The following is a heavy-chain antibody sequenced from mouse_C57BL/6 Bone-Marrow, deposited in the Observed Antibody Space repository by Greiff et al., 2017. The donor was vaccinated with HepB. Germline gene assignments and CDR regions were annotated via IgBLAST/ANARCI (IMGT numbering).Heavy chain of an antibody. V-gene: IGHV3-8*01. Sequence: EVMLVESGPGLAKPSQTLSLTCSVTGYSITSDYWNWIRKFPGNKLEYMGYISYSGSTYYNPSLKSRISITRDTSKNQYYLQLNSVTTEDTATYYWARWDSSGTVAMDYWGQGTSVTVSS. CDR2: ISYSGST. CDR3: ARWDSSGTVAMDY. D-gene: IGHD3-2*02. CDR1: GYSITSDY. J-gene: IGHJ4*01.